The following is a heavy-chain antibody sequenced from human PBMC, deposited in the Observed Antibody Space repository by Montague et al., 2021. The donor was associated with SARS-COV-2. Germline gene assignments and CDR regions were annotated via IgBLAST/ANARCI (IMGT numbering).Heavy chain of an antibody. CDR2: IASGGRTT. V-gene: IGHV3-23*03. Sequence: SLRLSCAASGFTFNNYAMNWVRQAPGKGLEWVSDIASGGRTTFYADSVKGRFTISRDNSKDTLYLQMYSLRPEDTAIYYCAKDPVPADGRYFDYWGQGTPVTVSS. J-gene: IGHJ4*02. CDR1: GFTFNNYA. CDR3: AKDPVPADGRYFDY. D-gene: IGHD6-25*01.